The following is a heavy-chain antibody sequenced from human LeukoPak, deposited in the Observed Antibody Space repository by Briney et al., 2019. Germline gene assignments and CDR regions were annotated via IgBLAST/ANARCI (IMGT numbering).Heavy chain of an antibody. CDR3: ARDDMAVADAGYRWFDP. CDR2: VYYSGRT. Sequence: SETLSLTCTVSGGSLGHFHWSCIRQPPGKGLEWIGSVYYSGRTNYNPSLKSRVNIPVDTSKNQFSLKVNYVTAADTAVYYCARDDMAVADAGYRWFDPWGQGILVTVSS. CDR1: GGSLGHFH. D-gene: IGHD6-19*01. V-gene: IGHV4-59*12. J-gene: IGHJ5*02.